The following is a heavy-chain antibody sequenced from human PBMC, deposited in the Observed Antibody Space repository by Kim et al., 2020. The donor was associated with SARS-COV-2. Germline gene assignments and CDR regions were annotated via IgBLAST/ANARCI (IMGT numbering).Heavy chain of an antibody. J-gene: IGHJ6*02. CDR3: AKDNDRGSYGYYYGMDV. V-gene: IGHV3-33*06. D-gene: IGHD3-16*01. Sequence: GGSLRLSCAASGFIFSSYAMHWVRQAPGKGLEWVAVIWYDGSYKHYADSVKGRFTLSRDNSKNTLYLQMNSLRAEDTAVYYYAKDNDRGSYGYYYGMDVWGQGTTVTVSS. CDR2: IWYDGSYK. CDR1: GFIFSSYA.